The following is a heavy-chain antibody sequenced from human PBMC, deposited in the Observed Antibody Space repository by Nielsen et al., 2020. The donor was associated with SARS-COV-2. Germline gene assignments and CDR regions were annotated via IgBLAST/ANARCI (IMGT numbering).Heavy chain of an antibody. V-gene: IGHV1-18*04. CDR2: ISPYNGST. D-gene: IGHD6-19*01. J-gene: IGHJ4*02. CDR1: GYTFTSYD. CDR3: TRITPSSGWDY. Sequence: ASVKVSCKASGYTFTSYDITWVRQAPGQGLAWMGWISPYNGSTSYAQKFQGRVTMTRDTSANTAYMELSSLSSEDTAVYYCTRITPSSGWDYWGQGTLVTVSS.